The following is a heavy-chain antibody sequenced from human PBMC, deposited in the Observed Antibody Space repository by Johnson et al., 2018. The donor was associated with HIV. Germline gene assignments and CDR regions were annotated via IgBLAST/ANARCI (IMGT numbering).Heavy chain of an antibody. CDR2: IKQDGSEK. J-gene: IGHJ3*02. V-gene: IGHV3-7*03. D-gene: IGHD4-23*01. CDR1: GFTFSSYA. Sequence: MQLVESGGGVVQPGRSLRLSCAASGFTFSSYAMHWVRQAPGKGLEWVANIKQDGSEKYYVDSVKGRFTISRDNAKNSLYLQMNSLRAEDTAVYYCRVVTGAFDIWCQGTMVTVSS. CDR3: RVVTGAFDI.